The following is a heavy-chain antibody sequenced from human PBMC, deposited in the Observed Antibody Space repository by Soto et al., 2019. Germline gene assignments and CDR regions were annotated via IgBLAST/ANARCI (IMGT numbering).Heavy chain of an antibody. Sequence: EVHLVGSGGGLVQPGGSLRLSCVGSGFTFSNYWMHWVRQVPGKGRVWVSRVNPAGNASSYADFVKGRFTVSRDNPKNTLYVEMNSLSGEDTAVYDCATGGYSYGWGYWGQGTQVTVSA. V-gene: IGHV3-74*01. J-gene: IGHJ4*02. D-gene: IGHD5-18*01. CDR1: GFTFSNYW. CDR2: VNPAGNAS. CDR3: ATGGYSYGWGY.